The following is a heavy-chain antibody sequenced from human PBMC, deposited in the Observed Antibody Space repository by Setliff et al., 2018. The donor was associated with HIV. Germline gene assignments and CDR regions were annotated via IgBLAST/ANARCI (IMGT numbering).Heavy chain of an antibody. V-gene: IGHV5-51*01. D-gene: IGHD7-27*01. CDR2: IYPTDSDT. CDR1: GYSFTSYW. CDR3: TRRRRAPGTGDLEAY. Sequence: PGESLKISCKGSGYSFTSYWLGWVRQMPGKGLEWMGIIYPTDSDTRYSPSFQGQVTISADKSITTAYLHWSSLKASDTAMYYCTRRRRAPGTGDLEAYWGQGTLVTVSS. J-gene: IGHJ4*02.